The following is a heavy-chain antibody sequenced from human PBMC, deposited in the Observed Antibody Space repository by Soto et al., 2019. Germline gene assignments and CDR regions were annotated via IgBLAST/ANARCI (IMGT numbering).Heavy chain of an antibody. D-gene: IGHD1-1*01. CDR2: IIPIFGTA. Sequence: QVQLVQSGAEVKKPGSSVKVSCKASGGTFSNYAVCWVRQAPGQGLEWMGGIIPIFGTANYAQKFQGRVTITADESTSTAYMELSSLRSEDTAVYYCARAGQSTTTLYYFDYWGQGTLVTVSS. J-gene: IGHJ4*02. CDR1: GGTFSNYA. V-gene: IGHV1-69*12. CDR3: ARAGQSTTTLYYFDY.